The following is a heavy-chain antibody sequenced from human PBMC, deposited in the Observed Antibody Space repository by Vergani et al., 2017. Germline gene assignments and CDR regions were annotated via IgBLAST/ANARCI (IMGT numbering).Heavy chain of an antibody. D-gene: IGHD2-2*02. CDR1: GYTFTGYY. J-gene: IGHJ5*02. Sequence: QVQLVQSGAEVKKPGASVKVSCKASGYTFTGYYMHWVRQAPGQGLEWMGWINPNSGGTNYAQKFQGRVTMTRDTSISTAYMELSRLRSDDTAVYYCARGCGSTSCYKRGVDWFDPWGQGTLVTVSS. CDR3: ARGCGSTSCYKRGVDWFDP. CDR2: INPNSGGT. V-gene: IGHV1-2*02.